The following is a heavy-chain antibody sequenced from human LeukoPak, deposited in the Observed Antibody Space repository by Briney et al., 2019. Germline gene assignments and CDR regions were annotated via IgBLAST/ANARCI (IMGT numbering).Heavy chain of an antibody. CDR1: GYTFTSYY. CDR2: INPSGGST. Sequence: ASVKVSCKASGYTFTSYYMHWVRQAPGQGLEWMGIINPSGGSTSYAQKFQGRVTMTRDMSTSTVYMELSSLRSEDTAVYYCARGGAPEITMIVVVNLDYWGQGTLVTVSS. J-gene: IGHJ4*02. D-gene: IGHD3-22*01. V-gene: IGHV1-46*01. CDR3: ARGGAPEITMIVVVNLDY.